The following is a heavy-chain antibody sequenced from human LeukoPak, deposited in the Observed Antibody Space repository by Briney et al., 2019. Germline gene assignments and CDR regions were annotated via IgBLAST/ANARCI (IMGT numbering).Heavy chain of an antibody. CDR3: AKVTYYYYYMDV. V-gene: IGHV3-23*01. J-gene: IGHJ6*03. CDR2: ISGSGGST. D-gene: IGHD4-23*01. Sequence: SGGSLRLSCAAPGFTFSSYAMSWVRQAPGKGLEWVSAISGSGGSTYYADSVKGRFTISRDNSKNTLYLQMNSLRAEDTAVYYCAKVTYYYYYMDVWGKGTTVTVSS. CDR1: GFTFSSYA.